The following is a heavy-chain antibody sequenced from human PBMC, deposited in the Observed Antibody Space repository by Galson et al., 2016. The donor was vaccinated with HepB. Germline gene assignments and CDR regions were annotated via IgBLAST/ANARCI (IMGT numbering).Heavy chain of an antibody. Sequence: SLRLSCAASGFTFSNYFMSWVRQAPGKGLEWLANINQDGNEGHYVDSVKGRFTISRDNAKNSLYLQMNILRAEDTAVYYCASATRGETTSYWGQGTLVTVSS. J-gene: IGHJ4*02. CDR3: ASATRGETTSY. D-gene: IGHD1-1*01. CDR1: GFTFSNYF. CDR2: INQDGNEG. V-gene: IGHV3-7*03.